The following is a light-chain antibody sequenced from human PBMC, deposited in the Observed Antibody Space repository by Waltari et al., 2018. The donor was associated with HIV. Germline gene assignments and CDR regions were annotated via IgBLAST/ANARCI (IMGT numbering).Light chain of an antibody. J-gene: IGLJ3*02. V-gene: IGLV4-69*01. CDR1: SGPSSYA. Sequence: QLVLTQSPSASASLGASVKLTCTLSSGPSSYAIAWHQQQPGKGPRYLMKLNSDGSHSKGDGIPDRFSGSSSGAERYLPISSLQSEDEADYYCQTWGTGIWVFGGGTKLTVL. CDR2: LNSDGSH. CDR3: QTWGTGIWV.